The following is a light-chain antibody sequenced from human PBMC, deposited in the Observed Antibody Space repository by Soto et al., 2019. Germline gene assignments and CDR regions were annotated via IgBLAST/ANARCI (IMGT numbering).Light chain of an antibody. CDR2: VNNDGSH. Sequence: QSVLTQSPSASASLGASVKLTCTLSSGHSYYAIAWHQQQPEKGPRYLMTVNNDGSHNHGDVIPGRFSGSSSGAERYLPISSLQSEDEAENYCQTWGTDPVVFGGGTNSPS. V-gene: IGLV4-69*01. J-gene: IGLJ2*01. CDR1: SGHSYYA. CDR3: QTWGTDPVV.